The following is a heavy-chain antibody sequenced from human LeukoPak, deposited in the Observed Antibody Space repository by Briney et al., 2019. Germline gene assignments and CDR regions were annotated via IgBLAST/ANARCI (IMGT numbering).Heavy chain of an antibody. CDR1: GGSISSYY. CDR3: ASTRRTHYYYYYMDV. J-gene: IGHJ6*03. Sequence: SETLSLTCTVSGGSISSYYWSWIRQPPGKGLEWIGYIYTSGSTNYNLSLKSRVTISVDTSKNQFSLKLSSVTAADTAVYYCASTRRTHYYYYYMDVWGKGTTVTVSS. CDR2: IYTSGST. D-gene: IGHD2-2*01. V-gene: IGHV4-4*09.